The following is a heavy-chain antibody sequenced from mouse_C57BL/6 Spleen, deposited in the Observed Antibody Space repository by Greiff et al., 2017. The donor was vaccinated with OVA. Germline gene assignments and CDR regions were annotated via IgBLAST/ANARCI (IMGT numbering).Heavy chain of an antibody. CDR1: GFTFSSYA. CDR3: AREGEVATDFDY. Sequence: EVMLVESGGGLVKPGGSLKLSCAASGFTFSSYAMSWVRQTPEQRLEWVATISAGGSYTYYPDNVKGRFTLTRDNAKSNVYLQMSHLKSEDTAMYYCAREGEVATDFDYWGQGTTLTVSS. V-gene: IGHV5-4*01. CDR2: ISAGGSYT. D-gene: IGHD1-1*01. J-gene: IGHJ2*01.